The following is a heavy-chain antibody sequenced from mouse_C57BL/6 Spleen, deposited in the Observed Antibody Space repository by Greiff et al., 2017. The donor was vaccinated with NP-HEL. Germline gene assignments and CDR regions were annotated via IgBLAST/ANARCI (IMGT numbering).Heavy chain of an antibody. V-gene: IGHV5-4*01. Sequence: EVQLQESGGGLVKPGGSLKLSCAASGFTFSSYAMSWVRQTPEKRLEWVATISDGGSYTYYPDNVKGRFTISRDNAKNNLYLQMSQLKSEDTAMYYCARGGLGYYGTYFDYWGQGTTLTVSS. D-gene: IGHD1-1*01. CDR3: ARGGLGYYGTYFDY. J-gene: IGHJ2*01. CDR1: GFTFSSYA. CDR2: ISDGGSYT.